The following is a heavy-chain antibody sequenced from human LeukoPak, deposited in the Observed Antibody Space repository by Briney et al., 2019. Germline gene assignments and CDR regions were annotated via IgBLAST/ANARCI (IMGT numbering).Heavy chain of an antibody. V-gene: IGHV4-59*01. CDR2: IYYSGST. D-gene: IGHD6-6*01. J-gene: IGHJ4*02. CDR3: AREGGSSSSALDY. Sequence: PSETLSLTCTVSGGSISSYYWSWIRQPPAKGLEWIGYIYYSGSTNYNPSLKSRVTISVDTSKNQFSLKLSSVTAADTAVYYCAREGGSSSSALDYWGQGTLVTVSS. CDR1: GGSISSYY.